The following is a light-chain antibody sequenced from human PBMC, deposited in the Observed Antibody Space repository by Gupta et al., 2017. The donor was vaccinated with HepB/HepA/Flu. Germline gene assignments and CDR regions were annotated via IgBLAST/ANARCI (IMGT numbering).Light chain of an antibody. Sequence: QSVLTQPPSASGTPGQRVTIPCSGSSSNIGSNYVYWYQQLPGTAPKLLIFRNNQRPSGVPARFSGSKSGTSASLAISGLRSEDEADYYCAAWDDSLSALWIFGTGTKVTVL. CDR3: AAWDDSLSALWI. J-gene: IGLJ1*01. CDR1: SSNIGSNY. V-gene: IGLV1-47*01. CDR2: RNN.